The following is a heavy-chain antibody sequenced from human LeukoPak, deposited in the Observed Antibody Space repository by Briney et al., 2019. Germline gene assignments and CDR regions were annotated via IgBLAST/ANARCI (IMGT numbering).Heavy chain of an antibody. CDR3: ARAGFYYGMDV. Sequence: SETLSLTCAVYGGSFSGYYWSWIRQPPGKGLEWIGEINHSGSTNYNPSLKSRVTISVDTSKNQFSLRLSSVTAADTAVYYCARAGFYYGMDVWGQGTTVTVSS. J-gene: IGHJ6*02. CDR2: INHSGST. V-gene: IGHV4-34*01. CDR1: GGSFSGYY.